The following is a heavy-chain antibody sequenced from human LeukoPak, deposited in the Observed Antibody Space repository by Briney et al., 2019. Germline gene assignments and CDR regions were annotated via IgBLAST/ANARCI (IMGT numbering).Heavy chain of an antibody. Sequence: ASVKVSCKASGDTFSRYAISWVRQAPGQGLEWMGGIIPVLSTTNYAQKFQERVTITADESTSTTYMELSSLKSEDTAVYYCATTGGDIYYYYMDVWGKGTTVTISS. J-gene: IGHJ6*03. CDR2: IIPVLSTT. V-gene: IGHV1-69*13. CDR3: ATTGGDIYYYYMDV. D-gene: IGHD3-16*01. CDR1: GDTFSRYA.